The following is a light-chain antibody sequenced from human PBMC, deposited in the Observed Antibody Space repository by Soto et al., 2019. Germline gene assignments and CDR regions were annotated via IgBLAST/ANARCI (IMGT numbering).Light chain of an antibody. Sequence: EIVLTQSPATLSLSPGDRATLSCRASQSVSTYLAWYQQKPGQAPSLLIYDASNRATGIPARFSGSGSGTDFTLTNRSLGPQDFAVYYYQQRSNWPVTFDQGTNVEIK. CDR1: QSVSTY. CDR3: QQRSNWPVT. J-gene: IGKJ1*01. V-gene: IGKV3-11*01. CDR2: DAS.